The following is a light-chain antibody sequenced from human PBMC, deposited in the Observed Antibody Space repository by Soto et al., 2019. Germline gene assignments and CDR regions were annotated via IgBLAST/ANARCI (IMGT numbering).Light chain of an antibody. Sequence: EIVLTQSPATLSLSPGERATLSCRASQSVSSYLAWYQQKPGQAPRLLIYDASNRATGIPARFSGSGSGTDFTLTINRPEAGDFAGFFWQQRSNWPPFTFGQGTKLEIK. CDR1: QSVSSY. J-gene: IGKJ2*01. CDR2: DAS. V-gene: IGKV3-11*01. CDR3: QQRSNWPPFT.